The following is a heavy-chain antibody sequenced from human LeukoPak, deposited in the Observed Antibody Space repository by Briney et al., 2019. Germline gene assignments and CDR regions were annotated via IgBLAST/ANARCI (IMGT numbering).Heavy chain of an antibody. J-gene: IGHJ4*02. V-gene: IGHV1-18*01. CDR2: ISAYNGNT. Sequence: GASVQDSCKASGYTFTSYGISWVRQAPGQGLEWMGLISAYNGNTNYAQKLQGRVTVTTDTSTSTAYMELRSLRSDDTAVYYCARDGPQYDYYDSSWEIVYFDYWGQGTLVTVSS. CDR3: ARDGPQYDYYDSSWEIVYFDY. D-gene: IGHD3-22*01. CDR1: GYTFTSYG.